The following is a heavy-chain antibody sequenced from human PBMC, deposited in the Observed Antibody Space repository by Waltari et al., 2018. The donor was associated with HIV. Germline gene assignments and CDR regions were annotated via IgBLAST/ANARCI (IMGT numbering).Heavy chain of an antibody. D-gene: IGHD6-13*01. J-gene: IGHJ4*02. CDR1: GFTLRSCG. CDR3: ARKYSSSWGAPFDY. V-gene: IGHV3-33*01. CDR2: IWYDGSKK. Sequence: QVQLVESGGGVVQPGRSLRLSCATSGFTLRSCGMQWVGQAPGKGLEWVTVIWYDGSKKYYADSVKGRFTISRDNSKNTLYLQMNSLRIEDTAVYYCARKYSSSWGAPFDYWGQGTLVTVSS.